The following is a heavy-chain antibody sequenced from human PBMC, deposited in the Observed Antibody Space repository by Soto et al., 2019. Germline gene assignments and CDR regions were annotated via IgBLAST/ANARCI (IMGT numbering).Heavy chain of an antibody. CDR1: GGSVNSGNYY. J-gene: IGHJ3*02. V-gene: IGHV4-34*01. CDR2: MSYSGGT. D-gene: IGHD1-1*01. Sequence: QVQLQQWGAGLLKPSETLSLTCAVFGGSVNSGNYYWSWIRQPPGKGLEWIGEMSYSGGTHFNPSLKSPVTISVDTSKNHFSLKMSSVTAADTALYYCARVERGTATTVVDAFDIWGPGTMVTVSS. CDR3: ARVERGTATTVVDAFDI.